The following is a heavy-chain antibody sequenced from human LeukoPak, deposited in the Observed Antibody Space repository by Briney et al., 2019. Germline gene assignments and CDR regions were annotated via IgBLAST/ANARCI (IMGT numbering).Heavy chain of an antibody. CDR2: IYYSEST. CDR3: ARVGDWLSASAFDI. V-gene: IGHV4-59*01. J-gene: IGHJ3*02. CDR1: GGSISSYY. Sequence: SETLSLTCTVSGGSISSYYWSWIRQPPGKGLEWIGYIYYSESTNYNPSLKSRVTISVDTSKNQFSLKLSSVTAADTAVYYCARVGDWLSASAFDIWGQGTMVTVSS. D-gene: IGHD3-9*01.